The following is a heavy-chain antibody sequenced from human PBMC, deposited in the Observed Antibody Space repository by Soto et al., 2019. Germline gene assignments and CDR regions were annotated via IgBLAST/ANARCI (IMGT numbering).Heavy chain of an antibody. J-gene: IGHJ3*02. Sequence: WIRQPPGKGLEWMGIIYPGDSDTRYSPSFQGQVTISADKSISTAYLHWSSLKASDTAMYYCAGLMINDAFDIWGLGTMVT. D-gene: IGHD3-22*01. CDR3: AGLMINDAFDI. V-gene: IGHV5-51*01. CDR2: IYPGDSDT.